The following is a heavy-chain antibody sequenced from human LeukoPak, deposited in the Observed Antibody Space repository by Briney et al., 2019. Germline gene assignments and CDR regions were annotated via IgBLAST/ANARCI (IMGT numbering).Heavy chain of an antibody. CDR3: ARDCGSRTPPDY. D-gene: IGHD1-26*01. CDR1: GFTFSSYS. CDR2: ISSSSSYI. V-gene: IGHV3-21*01. J-gene: IGHJ4*02. Sequence: GGSLRLSCAASGFTFSSYSMNWVRQARGKGLEWVSSISSSSSYIYYADSVKGRFTISRDNAKNSLYLQMNSLRAEDTAVYYCARDCGSRTPPDYWGQGTLVTVSS.